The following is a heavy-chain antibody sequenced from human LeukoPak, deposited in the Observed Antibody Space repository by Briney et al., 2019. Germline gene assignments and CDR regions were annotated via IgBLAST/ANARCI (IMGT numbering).Heavy chain of an antibody. D-gene: IGHD3-10*01. Sequence: PGGSLRLSCAASGFTLSSYWMSWVRQAPGKGLQSVANIKEDGSEKYYVDSVKGRFTISRDNAKNSLYLHMNSLTAEDTAMYYCARDWVAGVPFDAFDIWGQGTMVSVSS. CDR3: ARDWVAGVPFDAFDI. CDR1: GFTLSSYW. CDR2: IKEDGSEK. J-gene: IGHJ3*02. V-gene: IGHV3-7*03.